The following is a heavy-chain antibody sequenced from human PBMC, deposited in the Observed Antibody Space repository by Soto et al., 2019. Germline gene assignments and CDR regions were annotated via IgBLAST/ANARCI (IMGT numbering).Heavy chain of an antibody. V-gene: IGHV4-39*01. CDR3: ARLLRFGELPWYYFDY. D-gene: IGHD3-10*01. J-gene: IGHJ4*02. CDR1: GGSISSISYY. Sequence: PSETLSLPCTVSGGSISSISYYWGWIRQPPGKGLEWIGSIYYSGSTYYNPSLKSRVTISVDTSKNQFSLKLSSVTAADTAVYYCARLLRFGELPWYYFDYWGQGTLVTVSS. CDR2: IYYSGST.